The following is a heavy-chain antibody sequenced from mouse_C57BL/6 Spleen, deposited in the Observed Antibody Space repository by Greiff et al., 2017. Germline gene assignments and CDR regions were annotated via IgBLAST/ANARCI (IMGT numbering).Heavy chain of an antibody. V-gene: IGHV14-4*01. J-gene: IGHJ3*01. CDR2: IDPENGDT. CDR1: GFNIKDDY. CDR3: TTPPDGFDY. Sequence: EVQLQQSGAELVRPGASVKLSCTASGFNIKDDYMHWVKLRPEQGLEWIGWIDPENGDTEYASKFQGKATITADTSSNTAYLQLSSLTSEDAAVYYCTTPPDGFDYWGQGTLVTVSA.